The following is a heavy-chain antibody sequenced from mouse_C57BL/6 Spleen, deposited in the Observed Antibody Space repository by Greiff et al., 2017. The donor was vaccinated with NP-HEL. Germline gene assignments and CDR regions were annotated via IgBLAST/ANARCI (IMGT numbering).Heavy chain of an antibody. CDR1: GFTFTDYY. Sequence: EVKLVESGGGLVQPGGSLSLSCAASGFTFTDYYMSWVRQPPGKALEWLGFIRNKANGYTTEYSASVKGRFTISRDNSQSILYLQMNALRAEDSATYYCASHDGYYYAMDYWGQGTSVTVSS. D-gene: IGHD1-1*01. J-gene: IGHJ4*01. CDR3: ASHDGYYYAMDY. CDR2: IRNKANGYTT. V-gene: IGHV7-3*01.